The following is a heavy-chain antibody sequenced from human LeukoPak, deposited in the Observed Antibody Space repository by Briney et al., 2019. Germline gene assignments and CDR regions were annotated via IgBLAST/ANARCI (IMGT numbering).Heavy chain of an antibody. CDR2: IYYSGST. D-gene: IGHD3-22*01. CDR3: ARSGDYYDSSGYFLH. CDR1: GGSFSGYY. J-gene: IGHJ4*02. Sequence: SETLSLTCAVYGGSFSGYYWSWIRQPPGKGLEWIGYIYYSGSTNYNPSLKSRVTISVDTSKNQFSLKLSSVTAADTAVYYCARSGDYYDSSGYFLHWGQGTLVTVSS. V-gene: IGHV4-59*01.